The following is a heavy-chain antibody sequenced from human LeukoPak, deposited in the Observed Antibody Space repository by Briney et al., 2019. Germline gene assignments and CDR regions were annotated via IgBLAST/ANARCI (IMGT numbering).Heavy chain of an antibody. CDR2: ISGSGGST. CDR1: GFTFSSFA. Sequence: PGGSLRLSCAASGFTFSSFAMSWVRQAPGKGLDWVSAISGSGGSTYYADSVKGRFTLSRDNSKNTLFLQMNRLRAEDTAVYYCAKDRSCTGSSCNVGSWGQGTMVTVSS. CDR3: AKDRSCTGSSCNVGS. D-gene: IGHD2-2*01. V-gene: IGHV3-23*01. J-gene: IGHJ3*01.